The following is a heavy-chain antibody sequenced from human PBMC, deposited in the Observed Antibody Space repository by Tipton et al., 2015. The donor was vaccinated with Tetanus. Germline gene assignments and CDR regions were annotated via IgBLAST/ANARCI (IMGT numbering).Heavy chain of an antibody. D-gene: IGHD6-19*01. CDR3: TRERLEGSGWFSQHFFGT. Sequence: TLSLTCTVSGASLRNSYWSWIRQSPEKGLEWIGYVDYKGNANPNPSFKSRVTISLATSKNEVSLKMNSMTPADTARYYCTRERLEGSGWFSQHFFGTWGRGILVNVSS. J-gene: IGHJ4*02. V-gene: IGHV4-59*01. CDR1: GASLRNSY. CDR2: VDYKGNA.